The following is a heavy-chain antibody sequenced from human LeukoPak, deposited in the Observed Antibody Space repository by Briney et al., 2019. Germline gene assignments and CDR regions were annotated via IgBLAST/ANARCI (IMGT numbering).Heavy chain of an antibody. V-gene: IGHV3-48*02. CDR2: IGTSSSTI. J-gene: IGHJ4*02. D-gene: IGHD4-23*01. Sequence: GGSLRLSCAASGFTFSSYSMNWVRQAPGKGLEWVSYIGTSSSTIYYADSVKGRFTISRDNAKNSLYLQMNSLRDEDTAVYYCARHDYGGNSGDYWGQGTLVTVSS. CDR1: GFTFSSYS. CDR3: ARHDYGGNSGDY.